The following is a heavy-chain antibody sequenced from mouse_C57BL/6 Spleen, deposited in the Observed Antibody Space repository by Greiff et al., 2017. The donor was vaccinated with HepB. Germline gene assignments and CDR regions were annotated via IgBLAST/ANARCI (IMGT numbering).Heavy chain of an antibody. CDR3: ARWDYSKENAMDY. Sequence: VQLQQSGPVLVKPGASVKMSCKASGYTFTDYYMNWVKQSHGKSLEWIGVINPYNGGTSYNQKFKGKATLTVDKSSSTAYMELNSLTSEDSAVYYCARWDYSKENAMDYWGQGTSVTVSS. CDR2: INPYNGGT. V-gene: IGHV1-19*01. J-gene: IGHJ4*01. D-gene: IGHD2-5*01. CDR1: GYTFTDYY.